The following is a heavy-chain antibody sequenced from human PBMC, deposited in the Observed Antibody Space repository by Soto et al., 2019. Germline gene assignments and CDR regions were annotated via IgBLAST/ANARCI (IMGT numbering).Heavy chain of an antibody. Sequence: RGSLRLSCAASGFTFNIYALHWVRQAPGKGLEWVAVISFDGTKKYYSDSVKGRFTISRDNLKNTLYLQMNNLRVEDAALYLCAREDDYGYRYINYGLDVWGQGTTVTVSS. CDR2: ISFDGTKK. CDR1: GFTFNIYA. CDR3: AREDDYGYRYINYGLDV. V-gene: IGHV3-30-3*01. J-gene: IGHJ6*02. D-gene: IGHD4-17*01.